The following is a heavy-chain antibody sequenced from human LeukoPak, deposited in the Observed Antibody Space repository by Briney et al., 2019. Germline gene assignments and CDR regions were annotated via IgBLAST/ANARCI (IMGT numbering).Heavy chain of an antibody. CDR3: ARDQGLTAPPPYGLDV. Sequence: GASVKVSCKASGGTFSSYAISWVRQAPGQGLEWMGGIIPIFGTANYAQKFQGSVTITADTSTSTVYMELSSLRSEETAVYYCARDQGLTAPPPYGLDVWGQGTTVIVSS. CDR1: GGTFSSYA. V-gene: IGHV1-69*06. D-gene: IGHD5-18*01. J-gene: IGHJ6*02. CDR2: IIPIFGTA.